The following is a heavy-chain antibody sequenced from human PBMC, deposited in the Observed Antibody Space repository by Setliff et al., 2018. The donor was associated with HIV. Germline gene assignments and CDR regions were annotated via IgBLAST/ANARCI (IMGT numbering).Heavy chain of an antibody. V-gene: IGHV4-4*09. D-gene: IGHD3-10*01. CDR3: ARRPMVRGFGRYYFDY. Sequence: PSETLSLTCSVSGDSIGGYSWGWIRQSPGKGLEWIGYIYPSTSANYNPSLKSRVRILLDTSKNQFSLRLTSVTAADTAVYFCARRPMVRGFGRYYFDYWGQGTLVTV. J-gene: IGHJ4*02. CDR2: IYPSTSA. CDR1: GDSIGGYS.